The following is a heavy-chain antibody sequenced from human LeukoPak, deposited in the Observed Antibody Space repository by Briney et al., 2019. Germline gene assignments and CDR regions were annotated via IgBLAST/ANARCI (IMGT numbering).Heavy chain of an antibody. D-gene: IGHD3-9*01. CDR2: IYYSGST. CDR1: GGSISSSSYY. Sequence: SETLSLTCTVSGGSISSSSYYWGWIRQPPGKGLEWIGSIYYSGSTYYNPSLKSRVTISVDTSKNQFSLKLSSVTAADTAVYYCARQGRYYDILTGYRNAFDIWGQGTMVTVSS. CDR3: ARQGRYYDILTGYRNAFDI. J-gene: IGHJ3*02. V-gene: IGHV4-39*01.